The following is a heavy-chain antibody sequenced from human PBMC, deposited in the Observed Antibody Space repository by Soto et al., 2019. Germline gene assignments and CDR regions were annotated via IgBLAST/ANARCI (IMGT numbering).Heavy chain of an antibody. V-gene: IGHV3-23*01. CDR1: GFRFRTRA. D-gene: IGHD1-26*01. CDR3: TTHEEGAPWAGGFDS. J-gene: IGHJ5*01. Sequence: TGGSLRLSCAASGFRFRTRAMIWVRQAPGEGLEWVASIRPGGDSTYYADSVKGRFAVSRDNSNVTLYLQMDSLRVEDTAIYYCTTHEEGAPWAGGFDSWGQGTLVTVSS. CDR2: IRPGGDST.